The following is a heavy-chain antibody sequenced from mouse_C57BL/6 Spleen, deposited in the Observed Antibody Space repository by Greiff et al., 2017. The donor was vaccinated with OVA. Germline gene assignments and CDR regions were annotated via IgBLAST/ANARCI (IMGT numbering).Heavy chain of an antibody. CDR3: ARGGGYHYAMDY. D-gene: IGHD2-2*01. CDR2: INPNYGTT. CDR1: GYSFTDYN. J-gene: IGHJ4*01. V-gene: IGHV1-39*01. Sequence: EVKLVESGPELVKPGASVKISCKASGYSFTDYNMNWVKQSNGKSLEWIGVINPNYGTTSYNQKFKGKATLTVDQSSSTAYMQLNSLTSEDSAVYYCARGGGYHYAMDYWGQGTSVTVSS.